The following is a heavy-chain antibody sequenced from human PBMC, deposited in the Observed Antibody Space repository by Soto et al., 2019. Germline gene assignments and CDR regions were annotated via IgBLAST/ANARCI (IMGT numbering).Heavy chain of an antibody. CDR3: ARDISSGWYEKIDP. J-gene: IGHJ5*02. D-gene: IGHD6-19*01. CDR2: ISAYNGNT. V-gene: IGHV1-18*04. CDR1: GCTFTSYG. Sequence: ASVKVSCKASGCTFTSYGISWVRQAPGQGLEWMGWISAYNGNTNYAQKLQGRVTMTTDTSTSTAYMELRSLRSDDTAVYYCARDISSGWYEKIDPWGQGTLVTVSS.